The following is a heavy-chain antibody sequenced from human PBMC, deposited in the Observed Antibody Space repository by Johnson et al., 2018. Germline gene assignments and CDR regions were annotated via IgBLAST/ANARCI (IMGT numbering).Heavy chain of an antibody. CDR3: ARPRSPGTTFDGCDI. Sequence: QVQLVESGGGLVKPGGSLRLSCAASGFTFSDYYMSWIRQAPGKGLAWFSYISTSGGTMFYADSVKGRFTISRDTAKNSLYLQLNTLRAEDTAVYYCARPRSPGTTFDGCDIWGQGTMVTGSS. D-gene: IGHD3-10*01. V-gene: IGHV3-11*01. CDR1: GFTFSDYY. J-gene: IGHJ3*02. CDR2: ISTSGGTM.